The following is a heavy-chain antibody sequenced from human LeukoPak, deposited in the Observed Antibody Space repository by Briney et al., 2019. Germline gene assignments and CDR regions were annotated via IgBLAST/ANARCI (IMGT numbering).Heavy chain of an antibody. CDR2: IAYDGSRA. CDR3: TRYNNDHFDY. Sequence: GGSLRLSCAGSGLIFGGYGMHWFRQTPGKGLEWVAVIAYDGSRAFYADSVKGRFTISRDNSKNTMSVQMDDLRAEDTAVYYCTRYNNDHFDYWGQGTLVTVSS. D-gene: IGHD1-14*01. V-gene: IGHV3-33*01. J-gene: IGHJ4*02. CDR1: GLIFGGYG.